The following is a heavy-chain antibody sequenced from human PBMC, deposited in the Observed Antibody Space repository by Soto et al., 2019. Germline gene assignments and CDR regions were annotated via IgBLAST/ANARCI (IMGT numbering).Heavy chain of an antibody. CDR1: GYSFASYW. V-gene: IGHV5-51*01. D-gene: IGHD5-12*01. CDR3: ARPGNGYKAVYYGLDV. CDR2: IYPGDSDT. Sequence: GESLKISCKGSGYSFASYWIGWVRQIPGKGLEWMGIIYPGDSDTRYSPSFQGQVTISADKSITTAYLQWSSLKASDTAIYYCARPGNGYKAVYYGLDVWGQGTTVTVS. J-gene: IGHJ6*02.